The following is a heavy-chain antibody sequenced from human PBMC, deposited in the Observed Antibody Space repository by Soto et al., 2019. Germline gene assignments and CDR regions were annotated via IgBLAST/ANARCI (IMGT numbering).Heavy chain of an antibody. V-gene: IGHV3-23*01. CDR2: ISGDVLST. CDR3: ASRPDAFDI. CDR1: ASTCTDFT. Sequence: GGSLRLSCAGYASTCTDFTMTWCRQAPGKGLEWVSAISGDVLSTYYAVSMKGRFTISRDNTKTTLYLQMKSLRAEDTAVYYCASRPDAFDIWGRGTMVTVSS. J-gene: IGHJ3*02.